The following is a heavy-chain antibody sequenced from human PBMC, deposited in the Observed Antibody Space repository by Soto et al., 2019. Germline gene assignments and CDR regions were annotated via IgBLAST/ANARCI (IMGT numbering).Heavy chain of an antibody. CDR2: ISGSGSTT. CDR1: GFNFRSYA. V-gene: IGHV3-23*01. CDR3: AKGLAAMAVAGTGPFDF. D-gene: IGHD6-19*01. J-gene: IGHJ4*02. Sequence: GGSLRLSCAASGFNFRSYAMSWVRQAPGKGLEWFSAISGSGSTTYFADSVKGRFNSSRDNSKNTLYLQMTDLRAEDTGVYFCAKGLAAMAVAGTGPFDFWGQGNLVTVSS.